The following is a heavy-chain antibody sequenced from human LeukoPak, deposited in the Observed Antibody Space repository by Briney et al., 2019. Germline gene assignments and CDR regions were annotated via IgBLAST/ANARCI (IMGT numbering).Heavy chain of an antibody. CDR1: GGSFSSYY. D-gene: IGHD6-13*01. CDR3: ARESYSSSWYYFDY. CDR2: IYYSGST. V-gene: IGHV4-59*01. J-gene: IGHJ4*02. Sequence: SETLSLTCAVYGGSFSSYYWSWIRQPPGKGLEWIGYIYYSGSTNYNPSLKSRVTISVDTSKNQFSLKLSSVTAADTAVYYCARESYSSSWYYFDYWGQGTLVTVSS.